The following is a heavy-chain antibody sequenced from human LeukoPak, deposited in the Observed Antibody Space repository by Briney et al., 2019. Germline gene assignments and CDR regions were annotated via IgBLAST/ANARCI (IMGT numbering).Heavy chain of an antibody. CDR1: GFTFSSYE. Sequence: GGSLRLSCAASGFTFSSYEMNWVRQAPGKGLEWVSYISSSGSTIYYADSVKGRFTISRDNAKNSLYLQMNSLRAEDTAVYYCAELDITMIGGVWGKGTTVTISS. CDR3: AELDITMIGGV. D-gene: IGHD3-10*02. V-gene: IGHV3-48*03. CDR2: ISSSGSTI. J-gene: IGHJ6*04.